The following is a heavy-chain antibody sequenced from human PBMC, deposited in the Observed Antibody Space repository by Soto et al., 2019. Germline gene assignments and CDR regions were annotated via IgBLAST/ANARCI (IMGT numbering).Heavy chain of an antibody. CDR3: AKARCTTSNCYVPDY. V-gene: IGHV3-23*01. D-gene: IGHD2-8*01. CDR2: ISGSGGSP. CDR1: GFSFSTHT. J-gene: IGHJ4*02. Sequence: PGGSLRLSCAASGFSFSTHTMSWVRRAPGKVLDWVSAISGSGGSPSYADSVQGRFTISRDNPKKTLYLQMNSLRAEDTAVYYCAKARCTTSNCYVPDYWGQGTLVTVSS.